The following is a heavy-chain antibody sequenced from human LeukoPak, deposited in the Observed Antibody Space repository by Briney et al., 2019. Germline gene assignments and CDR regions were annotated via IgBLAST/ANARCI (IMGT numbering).Heavy chain of an antibody. J-gene: IGHJ6*02. CDR3: AIPCSGGSCYAYYYYGMDV. CDR1: GGTFSSYA. CDR2: IIPIFGTA. D-gene: IGHD2-15*01. V-gene: IGHV1-69*13. Sequence: GASVKVSCKASGGTFSSYAISWVRQAPGQGLEWMGGIIPIFGTANYAQKFQGRVTITADESTSTAYMELSSLRSEDTAVYYCAIPCSGGSCYAYYYYGMDVWGQGTTVTVSS.